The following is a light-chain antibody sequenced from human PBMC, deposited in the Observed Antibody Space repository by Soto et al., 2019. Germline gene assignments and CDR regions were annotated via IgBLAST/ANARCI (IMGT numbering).Light chain of an antibody. CDR2: ANR. J-gene: IGLJ1*01. Sequence: QSVLTQPPSVSGAQGQRVTISCTGSSSNIGAGYDVHWYQQVPGTAPKLLIYANRNRPAGVPDRFSASKSDTSASLAITGLQAEDEADYYCQSYDSSPSGYVFGTGTKLTVL. V-gene: IGLV1-40*01. CDR1: SSNIGAGYD. CDR3: QSYDSSPSGYV.